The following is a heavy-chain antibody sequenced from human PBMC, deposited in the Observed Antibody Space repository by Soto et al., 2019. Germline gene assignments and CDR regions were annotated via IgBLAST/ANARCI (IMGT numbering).Heavy chain of an antibody. D-gene: IGHD2-15*01. CDR1: GSTFSRHG. J-gene: IGHJ4*02. V-gene: IGHV3-33*01. CDR2: IWYDGRET. Sequence: GGSLRLSCAASGSTFSRHGMHWVRQAPGKGLEWVAGIWYDGRETYYADSVKGRFTISRDNSKNTLYLQMNSLRAEDTAVYYCARDGLGWCSGNRCYPILDYWGQGTLVTVSS. CDR3: ARDGLGWCSGNRCYPILDY.